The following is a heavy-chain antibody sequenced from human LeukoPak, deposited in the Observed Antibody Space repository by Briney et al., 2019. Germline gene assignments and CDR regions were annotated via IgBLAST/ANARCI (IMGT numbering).Heavy chain of an antibody. CDR1: GGSISSSSYY. J-gene: IGHJ3*02. V-gene: IGHV4-39*07. D-gene: IGHD5-12*01. Sequence: SETLSLTCTVSGGSISSSSYYWAWIRQAPEKGLEWIGTLYYSGNTYYNPSLKSRVTISLDTSNNQFSLKLSSVTAADTAVYYCARAPATGPDAFDIWGQGTMVTVSS. CDR3: ARAPATGPDAFDI. CDR2: LYYSGNT.